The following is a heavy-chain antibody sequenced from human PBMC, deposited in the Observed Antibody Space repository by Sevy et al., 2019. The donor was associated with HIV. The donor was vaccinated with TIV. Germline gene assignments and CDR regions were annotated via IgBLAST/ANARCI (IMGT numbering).Heavy chain of an antibody. V-gene: IGHV1-8*02. CDR2: MNTNTGNT. D-gene: IGHD6-13*01. CDR3: AGVSGWYLRYGMDV. J-gene: IGHJ6*02. Sequence: ASVKVSCKASGFTFASYDIYWVRQATGQGLEWMGWMNTNTGNTGFAQKFQGRVTMTRNTSITTAYMGLSNLRYEDTGVYYCAGVSGWYLRYGMDVWGQGTTVTVSS. CDR1: GFTFASYD.